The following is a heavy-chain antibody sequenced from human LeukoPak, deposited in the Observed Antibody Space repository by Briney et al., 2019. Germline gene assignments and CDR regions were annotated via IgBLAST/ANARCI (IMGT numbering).Heavy chain of an antibody. J-gene: IGHJ4*02. CDR2: ISGSGGST. Sequence: GGSLRLSCAASGFTFSSYGMSWVRQAPGKGLEWVSAISGSGGSTYYADSVKGRFTISRDNTKKTLYLQMNSLRAEDTAVYYWAKRAYYYDSSGYPQQYFDYWGQGTLVTVSS. CDR3: AKRAYYYDSSGYPQQYFDY. V-gene: IGHV3-23*01. CDR1: GFTFSSYG. D-gene: IGHD3-22*01.